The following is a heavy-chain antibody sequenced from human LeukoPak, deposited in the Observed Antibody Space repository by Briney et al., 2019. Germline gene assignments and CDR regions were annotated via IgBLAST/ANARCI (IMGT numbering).Heavy chain of an antibody. Sequence: PGGSLRLSCAASGFTFSSYAMSWVRQAPGKGLEWVSAISGSGGSTYYADSVKGRFTITRDNSKNTLYLQMNSLRAEDTAVYYCAISYYYDSSGSYQQPDYWGQGTLVTVSS. CDR1: GFTFSSYA. D-gene: IGHD3-22*01. CDR2: ISGSGGST. V-gene: IGHV3-23*01. J-gene: IGHJ4*02. CDR3: AISYYYDSSGSYQQPDY.